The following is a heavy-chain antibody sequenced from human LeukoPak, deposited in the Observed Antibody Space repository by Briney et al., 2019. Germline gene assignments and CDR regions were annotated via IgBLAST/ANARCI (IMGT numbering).Heavy chain of an antibody. CDR3: AKDNGYGGTDY. J-gene: IGHJ4*02. CDR2: ISWDGGST. Sequence: PGGSLRLSCAASGFTFDDYGMSWVRHAPGKGLEWVSLISWDGGSTYYADSVKGRFTISRDNSKNSLYLQMNSLRAEDTALYYCAKDNGYGGTDYWGQGTLVTVSS. D-gene: IGHD4-23*01. CDR1: GFTFDDYG. V-gene: IGHV3-43D*03.